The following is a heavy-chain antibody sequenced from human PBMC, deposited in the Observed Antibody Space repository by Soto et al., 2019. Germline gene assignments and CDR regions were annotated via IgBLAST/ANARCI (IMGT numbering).Heavy chain of an antibody. CDR3: TTDGHSYGGTYSSYGMDV. CDR2: IKSKTDGGTT. J-gene: IGHJ6*02. V-gene: IGHV3-15*01. CDR1: GFTFGNAW. D-gene: IGHD5-18*01. Sequence: LRLSFAASGFTFGNAWMSWVRQAPWKVLEWVGRIKSKTDGGTTDYAAPVKGRFTISRDDSKNTLYLQMNSLKTEDTAVYYCTTDGHSYGGTYSSYGMDVWGQGTTVTVSS.